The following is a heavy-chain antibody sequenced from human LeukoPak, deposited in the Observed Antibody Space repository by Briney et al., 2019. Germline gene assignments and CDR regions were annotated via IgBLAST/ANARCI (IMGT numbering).Heavy chain of an antibody. D-gene: IGHD2-2*01. Sequence: ASVKVFCKASGYTFTGYYMHWVRQAPGQGLEWMGWINPNSGGTNYAQKFQGRVTMTRDTSISTAYMELSRLRSDDTAVYYCARDHGYCSSTSCYNWFDPWGQGTLVTVSS. J-gene: IGHJ5*02. CDR1: GYTFTGYY. CDR2: INPNSGGT. V-gene: IGHV1-2*02. CDR3: ARDHGYCSSTSCYNWFDP.